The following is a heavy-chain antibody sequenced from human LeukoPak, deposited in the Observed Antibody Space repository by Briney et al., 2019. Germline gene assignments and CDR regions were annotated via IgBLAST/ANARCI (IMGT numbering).Heavy chain of an antibody. V-gene: IGHV1-2*02. Sequence: ASVKVSCKASGYTFTSYYMHWVRQAPGQGLEWMGWINPNSGGTNYAQKFQGRVTMTRDTSTSTAYMELSRLRSDDTAVYYCARVPVRGVIIKAFDIWGQGTMVTVSS. J-gene: IGHJ3*02. D-gene: IGHD3-10*01. CDR2: INPNSGGT. CDR3: ARVPVRGVIIKAFDI. CDR1: GYTFTSYY.